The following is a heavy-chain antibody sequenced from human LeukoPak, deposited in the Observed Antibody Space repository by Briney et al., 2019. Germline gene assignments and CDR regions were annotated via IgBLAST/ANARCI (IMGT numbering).Heavy chain of an antibody. Sequence: PSETLSLTCNVSGYSINNGYYWSWIRQPPGKGLEWIGYIYYSGSTNYNPSLKSRVTISVDTSKNQFSLKLSSVTAADTAVYYCARTTEGGYTYDYFYYYYMDVWGKGTTVTISS. CDR3: ARTTEGGYTYDYFYYYYMDV. CDR1: GYSINNGYY. D-gene: IGHD5-18*01. J-gene: IGHJ6*03. V-gene: IGHV4-59*01. CDR2: IYYSGST.